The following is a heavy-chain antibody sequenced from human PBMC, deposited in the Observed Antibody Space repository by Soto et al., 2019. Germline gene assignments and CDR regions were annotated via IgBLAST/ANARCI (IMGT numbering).Heavy chain of an antibody. Sequence: EVQLLESGGGLVQPGGSLRLSCAASGFTFSSYAMSWVRQAPGKGLEWVSAISGSGGSTYYADSVKGRFTISRDNSKNRLYLQMNSLRAEDTAVYYCAKDQRYCSSTSCRLYYFDYWGQGTLVTVSS. CDR1: GFTFSSYA. V-gene: IGHV3-23*01. D-gene: IGHD2-2*01. CDR2: ISGSGGST. J-gene: IGHJ4*02. CDR3: AKDQRYCSSTSCRLYYFDY.